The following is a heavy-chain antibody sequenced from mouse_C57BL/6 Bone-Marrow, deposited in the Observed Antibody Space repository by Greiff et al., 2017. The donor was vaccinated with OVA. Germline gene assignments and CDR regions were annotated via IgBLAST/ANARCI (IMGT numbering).Heavy chain of an antibody. V-gene: IGHV1-75*01. CDR2: IFPGSGST. D-gene: IGHD2-3*01. Sequence: VQLQQSGPELVKPGASVKISCKASGYTFTDYYINWVKQRPGQGLEWIGWIFPGSGSTYYNEKFKGKATLTVDKSSSTAYMLLSRLTSEDSAVYFCARPRYDGLWYFDVWGTGTTVTVSS. J-gene: IGHJ1*03. CDR3: ARPRYDGLWYFDV. CDR1: GYTFTDYY.